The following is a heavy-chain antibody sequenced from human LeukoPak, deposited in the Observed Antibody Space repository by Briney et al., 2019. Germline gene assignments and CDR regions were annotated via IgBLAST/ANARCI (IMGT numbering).Heavy chain of an antibody. CDR3: ARVGSTDSPHAFDI. CDR1: GFTFSSYA. V-gene: IGHV3-23*01. D-gene: IGHD2-21*02. Sequence: GGSLRLSCAASGFTFSSYAMSWVRQAPGKGLEWVSSISGSGGNTYSADSLKGRFTISRDNAKNTLYLQMNSLRAEDTSVYYCARVGSTDSPHAFDIWGQGTMVTVSS. J-gene: IGHJ3*02. CDR2: ISGSGGNT.